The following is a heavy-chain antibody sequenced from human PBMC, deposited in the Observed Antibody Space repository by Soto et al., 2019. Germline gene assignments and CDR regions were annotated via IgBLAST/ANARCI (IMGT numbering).Heavy chain of an antibody. V-gene: IGHV3-21*01. J-gene: IGHJ4*02. Sequence: EVQLVESGGGLVKPGGSPRLSCAASGFTFSSYSMNWVRQAPGKGLEWVSSISSSSSYIYYADSVKGRFTISRDNAKNSLYLQMNSLRAEDTAVYYCARDNLPDYDYGDYWEDYWGQGTLVTVSS. D-gene: IGHD4-17*01. CDR1: GFTFSSYS. CDR3: ARDNLPDYDYGDYWEDY. CDR2: ISSSSSYI.